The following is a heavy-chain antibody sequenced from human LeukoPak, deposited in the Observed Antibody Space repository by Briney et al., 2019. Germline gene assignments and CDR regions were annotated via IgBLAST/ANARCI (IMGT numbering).Heavy chain of an antibody. V-gene: IGHV4-4*09. Sequence: SETLSLTCTVSGASISSYYWSWIRQPPGKGLEWIGYIYTSETTNYNPSLRSRFTISIDTSKNQFSLRLSSVTAADTAVYYCARHRSPSSLSYFDIWGQGTLVIVSS. D-gene: IGHD6-19*01. CDR2: IYTSETT. CDR1: GASISSYY. J-gene: IGHJ4*02. CDR3: ARHRSPSSLSYFDI.